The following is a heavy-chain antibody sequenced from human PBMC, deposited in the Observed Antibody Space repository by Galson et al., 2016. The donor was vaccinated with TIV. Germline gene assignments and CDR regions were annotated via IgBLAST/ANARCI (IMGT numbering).Heavy chain of an antibody. Sequence: CAISGDSVSSDSAAWNWIRQSPSRGLEWLGRTYYRSKWYNDYAVAVKSRITITPDTSKNQFPLQLTSVTPEDTAVYYCARATPSVFGVVMTLDYWGQGTLVTVSS. CDR3: ARATPSVFGVVMTLDY. D-gene: IGHD3-3*01. CDR1: GDSVSSDSAA. V-gene: IGHV6-1*01. J-gene: IGHJ4*02. CDR2: TYYRSKWYN.